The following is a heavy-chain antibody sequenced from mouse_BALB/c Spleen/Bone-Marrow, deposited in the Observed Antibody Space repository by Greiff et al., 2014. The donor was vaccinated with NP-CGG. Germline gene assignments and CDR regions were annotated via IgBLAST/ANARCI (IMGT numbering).Heavy chain of an antibody. CDR2: INPDSSTI. Sequence: EVQLQQSGGGLVQPGGSLKLSCAASGFDFSRYWMSWVRQAPGKGLEWIGEINPDSSTIDYTPSLKDKFIMSRDNAKNTLYLQMSKVRSEDTALYYCARPPIRGVAYWGQGTLVTVSA. CDR1: GFDFSRYW. J-gene: IGHJ3*01. V-gene: IGHV4-1*02. D-gene: IGHD1-1*01. CDR3: ARPPIRGVAY.